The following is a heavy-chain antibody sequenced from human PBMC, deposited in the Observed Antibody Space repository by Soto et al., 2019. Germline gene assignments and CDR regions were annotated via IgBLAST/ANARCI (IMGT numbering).Heavy chain of an antibody. Sequence: EVQLVESGGGLVKPGGSLRLSCAASGFTFSNAWMSWVRQAPGKGLEWVGRIKSRADGGTADHAALVKGRFAISRDDSKNTLYLQMISLKTEDTAVYYCATLGGNLGAFHYWGQGTLVTVSS. D-gene: IGHD3-16*01. V-gene: IGHV3-15*01. CDR3: ATLGGNLGAFHY. CDR1: GFTFSNAW. J-gene: IGHJ4*02. CDR2: IKSRADGGTA.